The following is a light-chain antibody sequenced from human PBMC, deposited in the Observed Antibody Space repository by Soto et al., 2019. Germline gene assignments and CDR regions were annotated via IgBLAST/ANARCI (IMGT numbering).Light chain of an antibody. Sequence: DIVLTQYPSNLSLSSGERATISCRASQSVSSYFAWYQQKPGKAPKLLIYDASSLESGVPSRFSGSGSGTEFTLTISSMKPDDVATYYCQQYNSYWTFGQGTKVDIK. J-gene: IGKJ1*01. CDR1: QSVSSY. V-gene: IGKV1-5*01. CDR3: QQYNSYWT. CDR2: DAS.